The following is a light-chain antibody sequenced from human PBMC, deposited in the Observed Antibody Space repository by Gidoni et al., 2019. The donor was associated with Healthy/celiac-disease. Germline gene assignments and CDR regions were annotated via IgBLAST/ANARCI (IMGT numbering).Light chain of an antibody. J-gene: IGKJ2*01. CDR1: QSISSY. CDR2: AAS. Sequence: DIQMTQSPSSLSASVGDRVTITGRASQSISSYLNWYQQKPGKAPKLLIYAASSLQSGVPSRFSGSGSGTDFTLTISSLQPEDFATYYCQQSYSTPRFFGQGTKLEIK. CDR3: QQSYSTPRF. V-gene: IGKV1-39*01.